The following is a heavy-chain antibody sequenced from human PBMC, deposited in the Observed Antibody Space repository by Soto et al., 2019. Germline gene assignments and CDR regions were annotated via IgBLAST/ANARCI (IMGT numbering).Heavy chain of an antibody. CDR3: AKADSSGYWPMSAFDI. CDR1: GFTFSSYG. Sequence: QVQLVESGGGVVQPGRSLRLSCAASGFTFSSYGMHWVRQAPGQGLEWVAVISYDGSNKYYADSVKGRFTISRDNSKNTMYLQMNSLRAEDTAVYYCAKADSSGYWPMSAFDIWGQGTMVTVSS. V-gene: IGHV3-30*18. CDR2: ISYDGSNK. J-gene: IGHJ3*02. D-gene: IGHD3-22*01.